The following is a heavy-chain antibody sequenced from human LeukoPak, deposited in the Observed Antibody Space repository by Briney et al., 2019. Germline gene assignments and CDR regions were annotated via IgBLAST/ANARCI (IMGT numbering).Heavy chain of an antibody. CDR3: ARPYYYGSGSYYPLDY. V-gene: IGHV3-33*01. CDR2: IWYDGSNK. CDR1: GFTFSRYG. Sequence: PWRSLRLSCAASGFTFSRYGMHWVRQAPGKGLEWVAVIWYDGSNKYYADSVKGRFTISRDNSKSTVSLQMNSLRAEDTAVYYCARPYYYGSGSYYPLDYWGQGTLVTVSS. J-gene: IGHJ4*02. D-gene: IGHD3-10*01.